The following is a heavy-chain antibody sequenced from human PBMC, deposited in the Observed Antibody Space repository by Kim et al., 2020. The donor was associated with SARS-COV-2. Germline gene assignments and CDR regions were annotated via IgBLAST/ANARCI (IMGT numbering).Heavy chain of an antibody. CDR1: GFSLSTSGMC. CDR2: IDWDDDK. D-gene: IGHD3-3*01. Sequence: SGPTLVNPTQTLTLTCTFSGFSLSTSGMCVSWIRQPPGKALEWLARIDWDDDKYYSTSLKTRLTISKETSKNQVVLTMTNMDPVDTATYYCARNRFYRIFGVEGYYMDVWGKGTTVTVSS. J-gene: IGHJ6*03. V-gene: IGHV2-70*11. CDR3: ARNRFYRIFGVEGYYMDV.